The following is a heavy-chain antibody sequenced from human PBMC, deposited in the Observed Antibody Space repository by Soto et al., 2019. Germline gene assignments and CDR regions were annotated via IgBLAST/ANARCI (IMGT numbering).Heavy chain of an antibody. CDR3: ARDLREYDIFTAYYSRSIA. Sequence: GGSLRLSCGASGFTVSSYSMNWIRQATGRGMEWVSSISSSSTYIHYADSMKGRFTISRDNAKNSLYLQMNSLRVEDTAVYYCARDLREYDIFTAYYSRSIAWGQGTTVTVSS. J-gene: IGHJ6*02. V-gene: IGHV3-21*01. D-gene: IGHD3-9*01. CDR1: GFTVSSYS. CDR2: ISSSSTYI.